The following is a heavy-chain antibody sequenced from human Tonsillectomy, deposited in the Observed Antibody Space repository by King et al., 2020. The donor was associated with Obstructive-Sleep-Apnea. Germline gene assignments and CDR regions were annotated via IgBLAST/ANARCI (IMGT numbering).Heavy chain of an antibody. V-gene: IGHV4-59*08. J-gene: IGHJ5*02. CDR1: GDSIGSYY. D-gene: IGHD3-9*01. CDR3: ARGHSSLDILTGVSSNWFDP. CDR2: IYYSGTT. Sequence: VQLQESGPGLVKPSETLSLTCTVSGDSIGSYYWTWIRQPPGKGLESIGYIYYSGTTNYNPSLKRRVTISVDTSKNQFSLKLSSVTTADTAVYYCARGHSSLDILTGVSSNWFDPWGQGTLVSVSS.